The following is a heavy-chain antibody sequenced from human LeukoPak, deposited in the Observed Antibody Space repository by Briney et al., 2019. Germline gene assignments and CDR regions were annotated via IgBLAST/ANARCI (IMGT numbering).Heavy chain of an antibody. Sequence: PSETLSLTCTVSGGSISSDSYYCTWIRQPAGKGLEWIGRVYTSGSTDFNPSLKSRVSISLDTSKNQFSLKLSSVTAADTAVYYCARGYTYGHGAMFDYWGQGTLVTVSP. CDR3: ARGYTYGHGAMFDY. J-gene: IGHJ4*02. V-gene: IGHV4-61*02. D-gene: IGHD5-18*01. CDR1: GGSISSDSYY. CDR2: VYTSGST.